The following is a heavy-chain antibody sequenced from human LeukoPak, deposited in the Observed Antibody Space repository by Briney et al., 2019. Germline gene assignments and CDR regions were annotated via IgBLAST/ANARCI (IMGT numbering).Heavy chain of an antibody. J-gene: IGHJ6*03. CDR2: IRGSGGVT. V-gene: IGHV3-23*01. CDR3: AKTDYFYYMDV. CDR1: GFTFTSYA. Sequence: GRSLRLSCAASGFTFTSYAMSWVRQAAGKGLEWVSAIRGSGGVTNYGDSVKGRFTISRDNSKNTLYLQMNSLRAEDTAVYYCAKTDYFYYMDVWGKGTTVTISS.